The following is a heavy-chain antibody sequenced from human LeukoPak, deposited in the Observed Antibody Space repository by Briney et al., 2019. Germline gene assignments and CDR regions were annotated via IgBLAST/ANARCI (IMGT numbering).Heavy chain of an antibody. V-gene: IGHV3-21*01. CDR3: ARERNFYYFDY. CDR2: ITGDCNYI. J-gene: IGHJ4*02. Sequence: PGGSLRLSCAASGFTFNDYTMTWVRQAPGKGLEWVSSITGDCNYIFYADSVKGRFTISRDNAQNSLFLELNSLRGEDTAVYYCARERNFYYFDYWGQGALVTASS. CDR1: GFTFNDYT. D-gene: IGHD3-3*01.